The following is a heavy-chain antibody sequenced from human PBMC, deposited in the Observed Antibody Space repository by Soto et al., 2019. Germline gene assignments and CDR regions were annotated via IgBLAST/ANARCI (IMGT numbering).Heavy chain of an antibody. D-gene: IGHD3-3*01. J-gene: IGHJ4*02. CDR1: GGSISSGGYY. Sequence: SETLSLTCTVSGGSISSGGYYWGWIRQHPGKGLEWIGSIYYSGSTYYNPSLKSRVTISVDTSKNQFSLKLSSVTAADTAVYYCARYGRITIFGVVTSHFDYWGQGTLVTVSS. V-gene: IGHV4-39*01. CDR3: ARYGRITIFGVVTSHFDY. CDR2: IYYSGST.